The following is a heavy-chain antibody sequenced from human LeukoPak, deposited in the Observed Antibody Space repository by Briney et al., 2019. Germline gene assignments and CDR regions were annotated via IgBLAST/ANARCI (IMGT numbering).Heavy chain of an antibody. Sequence: PGGSLRLSCAASGVIFSGYAMSWVRQAPGKGLEWVSTISGGGGSTYYADSVKGRFTISRDNSKNTLYLQMNSLRADDTAVYYCARSPTAINGYFDPWGQGTLVTVSS. D-gene: IGHD2-2*01. CDR2: ISGGGGST. CDR3: ARSPTAINGYFDP. J-gene: IGHJ5*02. CDR1: GVIFSGYA. V-gene: IGHV3-23*01.